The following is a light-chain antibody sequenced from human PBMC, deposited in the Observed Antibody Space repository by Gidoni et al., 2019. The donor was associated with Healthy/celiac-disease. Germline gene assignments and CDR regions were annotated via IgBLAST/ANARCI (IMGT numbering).Light chain of an antibody. J-gene: IGKJ4*01. Sequence: EIVLTQSPATLSLSPAERATLSSRASQSVSSYLAWYQQKPGQAPRPLIYDASNRATGIPARFSGSGCGTDFTLTISSLEPEDFAVYYCQQRSNWPPLTFGGGTKVEIK. CDR2: DAS. V-gene: IGKV3-11*01. CDR1: QSVSSY. CDR3: QQRSNWPPLT.